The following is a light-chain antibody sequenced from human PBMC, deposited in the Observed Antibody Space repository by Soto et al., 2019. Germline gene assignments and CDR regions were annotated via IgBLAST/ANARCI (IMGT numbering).Light chain of an antibody. CDR1: QSVLTY. J-gene: IGKJ3*01. V-gene: IGKV3-11*01. Sequence: EIVLTHSPATLSLSPGERATLSCRASQSVLTYLSWYQQKPGQAPRLLIYDASNRATGIPARFSGSGSGTDFTLTISSLEPEDFAVYYCQQRSNWPPFTFGPGTTVDIK. CDR3: QQRSNWPPFT. CDR2: DAS.